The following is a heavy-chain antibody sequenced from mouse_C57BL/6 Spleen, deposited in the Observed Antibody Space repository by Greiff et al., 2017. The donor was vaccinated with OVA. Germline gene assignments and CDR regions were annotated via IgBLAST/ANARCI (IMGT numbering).Heavy chain of an antibody. V-gene: IGHV3-6*01. Sequence: ESGPGLVKPSQSLSLTCSVTGYSITSGYYWNWIRQFPGNKLEWMGYISYDGSNNYNPSLKNRISITRDTSKNQFFLKLNSVTTEDTATYYCARGRELRAMDYWGQGTSVTVSS. CDR1: GYSITSGYY. CDR2: ISYDGSN. D-gene: IGHD1-3*01. CDR3: ARGRELRAMDY. J-gene: IGHJ4*01.